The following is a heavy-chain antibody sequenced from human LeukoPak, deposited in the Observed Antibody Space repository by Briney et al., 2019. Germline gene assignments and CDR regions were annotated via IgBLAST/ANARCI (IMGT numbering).Heavy chain of an antibody. J-gene: IGHJ3*01. Sequence: SETLSLTCTVSGGSISSYYWNWIRQPPGKGLEWIGYMYNSGSTNYNPSLKSRVTISVDTSTNQFSLKLSSVTAADTAVYYCARGIFGMVLNAFDLWGRGTMVTVSS. CDR3: ARGIFGMVLNAFDL. V-gene: IGHV4-59*01. CDR2: MYNSGST. CDR1: GGSISSYY. D-gene: IGHD3-3*01.